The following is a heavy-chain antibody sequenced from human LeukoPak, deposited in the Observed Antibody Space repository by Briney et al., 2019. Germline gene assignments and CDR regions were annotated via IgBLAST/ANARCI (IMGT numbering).Heavy chain of an antibody. V-gene: IGHV3-48*03. CDR2: ISSDAASI. J-gene: IGHJ4*02. D-gene: IGHD3-9*01. CDR3: ARGMNGVEGYDILIDY. Sequence: PGGSLRLSCAASGFTFSSYEMNWVRQAPGKGLEWVSYISSDAASIYYADSVRGRFTISRDNAKNSLFLQVYSLRDEDTAVYYCARGMNGVEGYDILIDYWGQGTLVPLSS. CDR1: GFTFSSYE.